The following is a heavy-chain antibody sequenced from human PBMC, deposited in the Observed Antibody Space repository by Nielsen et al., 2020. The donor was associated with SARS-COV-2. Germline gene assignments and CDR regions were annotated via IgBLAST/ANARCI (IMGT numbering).Heavy chain of an antibody. J-gene: IGHJ3*02. V-gene: IGHV1-69*04. Sequence: SVKVSCKASGGTFSSYAISWVRQAPGQGLEWMGRIIPILGIANYAQKFQGRVTITADKSTSTAYMELSSLRSEDTAVYYCSSPRRLYDSSGYYTSGAFGIWGQGTMVTVSS. CDR3: SSPRRLYDSSGYYTSGAFGI. CDR1: GGTFSSYA. D-gene: IGHD3-22*01. CDR2: IIPILGIA.